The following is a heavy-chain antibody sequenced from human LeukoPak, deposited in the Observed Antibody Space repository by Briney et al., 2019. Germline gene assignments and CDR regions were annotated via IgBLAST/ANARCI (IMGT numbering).Heavy chain of an antibody. V-gene: IGHV3-23*01. Sequence: GGSLRLSCAASGFTFSSYAMSWVRQAPGKGLEWVSAISGSGSSTYYADSVKGWFTISRDNSKNTLYLQMNSLRAEDTAVYYCAKPEYGRIAVAGIDFDYWGQGTLVTVSS. CDR2: ISGSGSST. CDR1: GFTFSSYA. D-gene: IGHD6-19*01. J-gene: IGHJ4*02. CDR3: AKPEYGRIAVAGIDFDY.